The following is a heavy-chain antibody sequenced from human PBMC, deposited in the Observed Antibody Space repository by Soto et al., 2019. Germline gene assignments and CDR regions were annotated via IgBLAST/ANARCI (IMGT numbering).Heavy chain of an antibody. Sequence: GGSLRLSCAASGFTFSSYAMHWVRQAPGKGLEWVAVISYDGSNKYYADSVKGRFTISRDNSKNTLYLQMNSLRAEDTAVYYCARVWGVVVAAFGGSFWFDPWGQGTLVTVSS. CDR3: ARVWGVVVAAFGGSFWFDP. D-gene: IGHD2-15*01. CDR2: ISYDGSNK. CDR1: GFTFSSYA. J-gene: IGHJ5*02. V-gene: IGHV3-30-3*01.